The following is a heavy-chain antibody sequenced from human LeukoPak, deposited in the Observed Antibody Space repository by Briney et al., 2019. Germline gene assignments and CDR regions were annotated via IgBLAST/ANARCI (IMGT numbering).Heavy chain of an antibody. V-gene: IGHV3-23*01. D-gene: IGHD6-13*01. CDR3: AKDLYTSRYACCFDY. CDR2: VSGGGSST. CDR1: GFTFNTYS. Sequence: PGGSLRLSCAASGFTFNTYSMNWVRQAPGKGLEWVSGVSGGGSSTYYADSVKGRFTISRDNSKNMLYLQMNSLRAEDTAVYYCAKDLYTSRYACCFDYWGQGTLVTVSS. J-gene: IGHJ4*02.